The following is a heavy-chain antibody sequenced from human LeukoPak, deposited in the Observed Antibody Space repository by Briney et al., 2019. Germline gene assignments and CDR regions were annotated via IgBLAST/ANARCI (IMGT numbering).Heavy chain of an antibody. J-gene: IGHJ4*02. CDR2: IYYTGTT. CDR1: GDSVSSSTYY. Sequence: PSETLSLTCIVTGDSVSSSTYYWVWIRQPPGKGLEWIGTIYYTGTTYYNPSLKSRVTMSVDTSKNQFSLKLNSVTAADTAVHYCARLTSGYNSGYFFFDDCWGQGTLVTVSS. D-gene: IGHD5-18*01. V-gene: IGHV4-39*07. CDR3: ARLTSGYNSGYFFFDDC.